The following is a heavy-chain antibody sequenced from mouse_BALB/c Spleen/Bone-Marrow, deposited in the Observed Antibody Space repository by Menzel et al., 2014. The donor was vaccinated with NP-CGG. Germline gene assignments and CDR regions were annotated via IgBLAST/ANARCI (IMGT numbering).Heavy chain of an antibody. D-gene: IGHD2-4*01. CDR2: TDPENGNT. Sequence: VELEESGAALVRPGALVTLSCKASGFNIKDNYMHWVKQRPEQGLEWIGWTDPENGNTIYDPKFQGKASITADTSSNTAYQHLSSLTSEDPAVYYCAMITTYWGQGTTLTVSS. CDR1: GFNIKDNY. V-gene: IGHV14-1*02. J-gene: IGHJ2*01. CDR3: AMITTY.